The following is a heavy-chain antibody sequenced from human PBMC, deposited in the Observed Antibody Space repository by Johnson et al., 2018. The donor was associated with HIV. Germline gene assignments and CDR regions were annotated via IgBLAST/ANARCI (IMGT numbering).Heavy chain of an antibody. D-gene: IGHD3-16*02. Sequence: QVQLVESGGGVVQPGRSLRLSCAASGFTFSNYGMHWVRQAPGKGLEWVAFIRYARSNKYYADSVKGRFTISRDNSKNTLYLQMNSLETEDTAMYYCARVDRSWAFDIWGQGTMVTVSS. V-gene: IGHV3-30*02. CDR2: IRYARSNK. CDR3: ARVDRSWAFDI. J-gene: IGHJ3*02. CDR1: GFTFSNYG.